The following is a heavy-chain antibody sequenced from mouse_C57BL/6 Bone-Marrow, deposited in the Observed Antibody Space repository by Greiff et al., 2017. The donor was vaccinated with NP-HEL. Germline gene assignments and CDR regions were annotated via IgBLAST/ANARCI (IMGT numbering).Heavy chain of an antibody. J-gene: IGHJ3*01. Sequence: EVKLEESGGGLVQPGGSMKLSCVASGFTFSNYWMNWVRQSPEKGLEWVAQIRLKSDNYATHYAESVKGRFTISRDDSKSSVYLQMNNLRAEDTGIYYCPLLYDWFAYWGQGTLVTVSA. CDR1: GFTFSNYW. V-gene: IGHV6-3*01. CDR2: IRLKSDNYAT. CDR3: PLLYDWFAY. D-gene: IGHD2-12*01.